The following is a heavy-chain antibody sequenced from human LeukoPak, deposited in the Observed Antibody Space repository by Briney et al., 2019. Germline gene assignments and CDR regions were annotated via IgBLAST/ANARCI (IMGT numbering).Heavy chain of an antibody. CDR3: AREAYSSPRALADY. CDR2: IHYSGST. D-gene: IGHD6-19*01. V-gene: IGHV4-59*01. J-gene: IGHJ4*02. CDR1: GGSISSFY. Sequence: PSETLSLPCTVSGGSISSFYWYWIRQPPGKGLDWIGYIHYSGSTNYNPSLKGRVTISVDTSKSQFSLKLTSVTAADTAVYYCAREAYSSPRALADYWGQGALVTVSS.